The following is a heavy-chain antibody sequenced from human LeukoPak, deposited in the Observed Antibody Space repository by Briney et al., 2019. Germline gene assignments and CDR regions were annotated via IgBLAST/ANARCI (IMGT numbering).Heavy chain of an antibody. D-gene: IGHD2-2*01. CDR3: ARGDAHGFDF. Sequence: GGSLRLSCVASGFSFSSYWMHWVRQAPGKGLVWVARIKSDGSSTGYADSVKGRFTNSRDNAKNTLYLQMNSLRDEDTAVYYCARGDAHGFDFWGQGTMVTVSS. CDR1: GFSFSSYW. V-gene: IGHV3-74*01. J-gene: IGHJ3*01. CDR2: IKSDGSST.